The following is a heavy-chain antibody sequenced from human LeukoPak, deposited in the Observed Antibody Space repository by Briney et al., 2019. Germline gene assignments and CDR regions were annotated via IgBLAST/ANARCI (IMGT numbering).Heavy chain of an antibody. CDR2: ISGSGGST. V-gene: IGHV3-23*01. J-gene: IGHJ4*02. Sequence: GGSLRLSCAASGFTYSSYAMSWVRQAPGKGLEWVSAISGSGGSTYYADSVKGRFTISRDNSKNTLYLQMNSLRAEDTAVYYCAKGSYYYGSGSYEDYWGQGTLVTVSS. CDR3: AKGSYYYGSGSYEDY. CDR1: GFTYSSYA. D-gene: IGHD3-10*01.